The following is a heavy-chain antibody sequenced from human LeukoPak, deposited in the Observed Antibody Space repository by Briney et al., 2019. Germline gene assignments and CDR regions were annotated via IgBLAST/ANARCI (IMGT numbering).Heavy chain of an antibody. CDR2: IRYDGSNK. Sequence: PGGSLRLSCAASGFTFSSYGMHWVRQAPGKGLEWVTFIRYDGSNKYYADSVKGRFTTSRDNAKNSLYLQMNSLRAEDTALYYCAKGNSLAAVATWDYFDYWGQGTLVTVSS. CDR1: GFTFSSYG. CDR3: AKGNSLAAVATWDYFDY. D-gene: IGHD6-19*01. V-gene: IGHV3-30*02. J-gene: IGHJ4*02.